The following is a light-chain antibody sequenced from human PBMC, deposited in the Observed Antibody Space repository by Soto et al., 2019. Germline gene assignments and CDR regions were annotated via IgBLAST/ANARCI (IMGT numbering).Light chain of an antibody. V-gene: IGKV3-11*01. J-gene: IGKJ1*01. CDR2: DAS. CDR1: QSVRSH. CDR3: QQRSNWPPKT. Sequence: EIVLTQSPATLSLSPGELATLSCRASQSVRSHLACYQQKPCQGPRLLIYDASNRATGIPARFSGSGSGTDFSLTIGSLEPEDFAVYCQQRSNWPPKTFGLGTQVEIQ.